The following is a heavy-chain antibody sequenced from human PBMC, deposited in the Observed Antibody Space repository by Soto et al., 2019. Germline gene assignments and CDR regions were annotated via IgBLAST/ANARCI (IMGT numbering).Heavy chain of an antibody. CDR2: IYYSGST. V-gene: IGHV4-39*01. CDR3: ASQITMIDFGSGYSWFDP. D-gene: IGHD3-3*01. J-gene: IGHJ5*02. Sequence: SETLSLTCTVSGGSISSSSYYWGWIRQPPGKGLEWIGSIYYSGSTYYNPSLKSRVTISVDTSKNHFSLKLSSVTAADTAVYYCASQITMIDFGSGYSWFDPWGQGTPVTVSS. CDR1: GGSISSSSYY.